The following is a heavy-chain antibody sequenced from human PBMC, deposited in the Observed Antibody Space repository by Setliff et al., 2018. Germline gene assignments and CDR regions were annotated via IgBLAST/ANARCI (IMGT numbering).Heavy chain of an antibody. CDR2: ISAYNGNT. J-gene: IGHJ4*02. Sequence: ASVKVSCKASGATLSGDVFSWVRQAPGHGLEWMGWISAYNGNTNYPQKFLGRVTMTTDTSTGTAYMELGSLTSDDTAIYYCARINFYVSSGYYYAPDYWGPGTLVTVSS. V-gene: IGHV1-18*01. D-gene: IGHD3-22*01. CDR3: ARINFYVSSGYYYAPDY. CDR1: GATLSGDV.